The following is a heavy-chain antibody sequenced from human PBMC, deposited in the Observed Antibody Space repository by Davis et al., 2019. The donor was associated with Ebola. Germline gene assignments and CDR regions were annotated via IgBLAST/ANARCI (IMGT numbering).Heavy chain of an antibody. V-gene: IGHV1-18*04. J-gene: IGHJ4*02. D-gene: IGHD1-20*01. CDR2: ISAFKGKT. CDR1: GYSFVTYG. CDR3: ARVSFITGADFDY. Sequence: ASVKVSCKAIGYSFVTYGISWVRKAPGQGLEWLGWISAFKGKTHYAQKFQGRMTLTTDTSTSTAYMELRSLRSDDTAVYYCARVSFITGADFDYWGQGTLVTVSS.